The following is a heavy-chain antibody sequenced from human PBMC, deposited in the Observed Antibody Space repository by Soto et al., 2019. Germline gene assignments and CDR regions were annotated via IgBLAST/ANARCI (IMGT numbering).Heavy chain of an antibody. D-gene: IGHD2-2*01. J-gene: IGHJ5*02. CDR2: IYHSGST. V-gene: IGHV4-30-2*01. CDR3: ARVPDR. CDR1: GGSSSRGGYS. Sequence: SVIMSLTCAVGGGSSSRGGYSWSWIRQPPGKGLEWIGYIYHSGSTYYNPSLKSRVTTSVDRSKNQFSLKLSSVTAADTAVYYCARVPDRWGQGTLVTVSS.